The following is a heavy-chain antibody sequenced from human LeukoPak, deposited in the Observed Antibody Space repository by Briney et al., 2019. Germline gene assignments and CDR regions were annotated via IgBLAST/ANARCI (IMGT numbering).Heavy chain of an antibody. D-gene: IGHD2-2*03. CDR3: ARRMAGLGSPFDS. J-gene: IGHJ4*02. CDR1: GFTFTHYW. V-gene: IGHV3-7*01. Sequence: GGSLRLSCAASGFTFTHYWMTWVRQAPGKELEWVAHIKEDGSERNYVDSVKGRFTISRDNAKNSLYLQMSSLRAEDTAVYYCARRMAGLGSPFDSRGQGTLVTVSS. CDR2: IKEDGSER.